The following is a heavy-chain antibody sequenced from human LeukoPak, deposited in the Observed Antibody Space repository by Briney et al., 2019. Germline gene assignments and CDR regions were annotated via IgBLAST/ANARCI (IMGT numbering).Heavy chain of an antibody. CDR2: INSDGDST. CDR1: GFTFSSYA. J-gene: IGHJ4*02. CDR3: VKTPYSSTWYVGDS. D-gene: IGHD2/OR15-2a*01. V-gene: IGHV3-64D*06. Sequence: RGSLRLSCSASGFTFSSYAMHWVRQAAGEGLEYDSAINSDGDSTYYADSVKGRFTISRDNSKNTLYLQMSSLRPEDSAVYYCVKTPYSSTWYVGDSWGQGTLVTVSS.